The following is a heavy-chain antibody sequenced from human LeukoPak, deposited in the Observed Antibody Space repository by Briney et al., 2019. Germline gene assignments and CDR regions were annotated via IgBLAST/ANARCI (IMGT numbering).Heavy chain of an antibody. J-gene: IGHJ4*02. CDR1: GGSFSGYY. V-gene: IGHV4-59*08. CDR2: IYYSGST. Sequence: SETLSLTCAVYGGSFSGYYWSWIRQPPGKGLEWIGYIYYSGSTNYNPSLKSRVTISVDTSKNQFSLKLSSVTAADTAVYYCARHRYGTFDYWGQGTLVTVSS. D-gene: IGHD2-8*01. CDR3: ARHRYGTFDY.